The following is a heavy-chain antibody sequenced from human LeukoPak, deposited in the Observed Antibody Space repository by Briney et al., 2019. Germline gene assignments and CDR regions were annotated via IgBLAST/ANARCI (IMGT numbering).Heavy chain of an antibody. CDR3: ARDRRDFWSQKRSGPDAFDI. V-gene: IGHV4-61*02. J-gene: IGHJ3*02. CDR1: GGSISSGSYY. D-gene: IGHD3-3*01. Sequence: PSETLSLTCTVSGGSISSGSYYWSWIRQPAGKGLEWIGRIYTSGSTNYNPSLKSRVTISVDTSKNQFSLKLSSVTAADTAVYYCARDRRDFWSQKRSGPDAFDIWGQGTMVTVSS. CDR2: IYTSGST.